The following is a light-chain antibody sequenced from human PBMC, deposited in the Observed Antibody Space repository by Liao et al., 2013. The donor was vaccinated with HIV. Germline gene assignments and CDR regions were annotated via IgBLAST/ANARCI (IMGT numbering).Light chain of an antibody. Sequence: SYELTQPPSVSVSPGQTASITCSGDKLGHKYVSWYQQKPGQSPVLVIYQDSKRPSGIPERFSGSNSGNTATLTISRVEAGDEADYYCQVWDSSSDHYVFGTGTKVTVL. J-gene: IGLJ1*01. CDR3: QVWDSSSDHYV. CDR2: QDS. V-gene: IGLV3-1*01. CDR1: KLGHKY.